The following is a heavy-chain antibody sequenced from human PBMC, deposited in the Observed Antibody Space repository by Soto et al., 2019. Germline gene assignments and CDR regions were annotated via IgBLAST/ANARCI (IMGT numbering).Heavy chain of an antibody. CDR3: ATVLAVGATTIDALDI. Sequence: PGGTLRLSCAGSAFFFNASVMNWVRQAPGKGLEWVASISTTCSYIHYAESLRGRVTMTRDPSTSTVYMELSRLRSEDTAVYYCATVLAVGATTIDALDIWGQGTMVTVSS. J-gene: IGHJ3*02. V-gene: IGHV3-21*04. D-gene: IGHD1-26*01. CDR2: ISTTCSYI. CDR1: AFFFNASV.